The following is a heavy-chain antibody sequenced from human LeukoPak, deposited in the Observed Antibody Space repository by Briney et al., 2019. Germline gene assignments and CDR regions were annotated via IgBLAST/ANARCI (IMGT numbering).Heavy chain of an antibody. J-gene: IGHJ4*02. Sequence: SETLSLTCTVTGGSIRSSYYYWGWIRQPPGKGLEWIVSIYDSGSTYYNPSLKRRVTISVDTSKNQCSLKLNSVTAADPAVYYCARAVVVVPAARYYFDYWGQGTLVTVSS. V-gene: IGHV4-39*07. CDR2: IYDSGST. CDR3: ARAVVVVPAARYYFDY. D-gene: IGHD2-2*01. CDR1: GGSIRSSYYY.